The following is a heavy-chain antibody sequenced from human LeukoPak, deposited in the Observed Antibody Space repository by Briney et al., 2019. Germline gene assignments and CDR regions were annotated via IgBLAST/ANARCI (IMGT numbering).Heavy chain of an antibody. D-gene: IGHD1/OR15-1a*01. CDR3: ARGFDNWNNNWFDP. Sequence: ASVKVSCKASGYTFTSYGISWVRQAPGQGREWMGWIRAYNGNTNYAQKLQGRVTMTTDTSTSTAYMELRSLRSDDTAVYYCARGFDNWNNNWFDPWGQGTLVTVSS. J-gene: IGHJ5*02. CDR1: GYTFTSYG. CDR2: IRAYNGNT. V-gene: IGHV1-18*01.